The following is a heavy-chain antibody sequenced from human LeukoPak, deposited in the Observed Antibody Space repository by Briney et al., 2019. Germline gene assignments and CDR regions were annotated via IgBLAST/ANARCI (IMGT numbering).Heavy chain of an antibody. D-gene: IGHD2-2*01. CDR2: IWYDGSNK. CDR3: AKGGGYCSGTSCSMDY. CDR1: GFTFSSYG. J-gene: IGHJ4*02. V-gene: IGHV3-30*02. Sequence: GGSLRLSCAASGFTFSSYGMHWVRQAPGKGLEWVAVIWYDGSNKYYADSVKGRFTISRDNSKNTLYLQMNSLRPEDTAVYYCAKGGGYCSGTSCSMDYWGQGTLVTVSS.